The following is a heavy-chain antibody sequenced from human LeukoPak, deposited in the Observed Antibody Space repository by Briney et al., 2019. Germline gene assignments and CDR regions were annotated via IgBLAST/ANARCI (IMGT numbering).Heavy chain of an antibody. CDR1: GFTVSNNY. CDR2: IYSGGST. Sequence: GGSLRLSCAASGFTVSNNYMSWVRQAPGKGLEWVSLIYSGGSTYYADSVKGRFTISRDNSKNTLYLQMNSLRAEDTAVYYCAELGITMIGGVWGKGTTVTISS. D-gene: IGHD3-10*02. J-gene: IGHJ6*04. CDR3: AELGITMIGGV. V-gene: IGHV3-66*01.